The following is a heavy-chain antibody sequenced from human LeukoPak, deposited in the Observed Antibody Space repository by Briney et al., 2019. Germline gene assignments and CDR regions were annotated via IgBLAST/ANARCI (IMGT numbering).Heavy chain of an antibody. CDR1: GFPFSTYA. J-gene: IGHJ5*02. CDR3: AKGGQGRYRDWPPAFDP. V-gene: IGHV3-30*18. Sequence: PGGSLRLSCSASGFPFSTYAMHWVRQAPGKGLKWVAFISYDGSNRYYVDSVKGRFTISRDKSKDTLYLQMNSLKVEDTAVYYCAKGGQGRYRDWPPAFDPRGQGTLVTVSS. CDR2: ISYDGSNR. D-gene: IGHD3-9*01.